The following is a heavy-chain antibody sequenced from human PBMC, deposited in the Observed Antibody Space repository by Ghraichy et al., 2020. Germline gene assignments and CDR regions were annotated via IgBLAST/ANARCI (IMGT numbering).Heavy chain of an antibody. CDR1: GFTFSSYS. CDR2: ISSSSSYI. D-gene: IGHD2-2*01. CDR3: AESGYCSSTSCVTGYYYMDV. Sequence: GGSLRLSCAASGFTFSSYSMNWVRQAPGKGLEWVSSISSSSSYIYYADSVKGRFTISRDNAKNSLYLQMNSLRAEDTAVYYCAESGYCSSTSCVTGYYYMDVWGKGTTVTVSS. V-gene: IGHV3-21*01. J-gene: IGHJ6*03.